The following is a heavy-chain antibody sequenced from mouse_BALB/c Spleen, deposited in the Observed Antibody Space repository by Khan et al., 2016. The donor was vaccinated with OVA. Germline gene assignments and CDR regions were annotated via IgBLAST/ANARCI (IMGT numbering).Heavy chain of an antibody. Sequence: QVQLQQSAAELARPGASVKMSCKASGYSFTTYTIHWVKQRPGQGLEWIGNINPSSGYIEYNQKFKDKTTLTADKSSSTAYVQLSSLTSEDSAVYYCASLRLRVDYWGQGTSVTVSS. CDR1: GYSFTTYT. J-gene: IGHJ4*01. CDR2: INPSSGYI. V-gene: IGHV1-4*02. D-gene: IGHD1-2*01. CDR3: ASLRLRVDY.